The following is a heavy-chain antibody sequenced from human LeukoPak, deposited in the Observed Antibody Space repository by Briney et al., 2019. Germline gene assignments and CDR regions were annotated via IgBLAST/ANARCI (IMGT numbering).Heavy chain of an antibody. D-gene: IGHD5-18*01. CDR3: ATTSMVTEDYFDY. CDR2: ISYSGST. V-gene: IGHV4-59*08. CDR1: DDSFSTHY. Sequence: SETLSLTCTVSDDSFSTHYWTWVRQPPGKGLEWIGYISYSGSTNYNPSLKSRVTISVDTSKNQFSLKLSSVTAADTAVYYCATTSMVTEDYFDYWGQGTLVTVSS. J-gene: IGHJ4*02.